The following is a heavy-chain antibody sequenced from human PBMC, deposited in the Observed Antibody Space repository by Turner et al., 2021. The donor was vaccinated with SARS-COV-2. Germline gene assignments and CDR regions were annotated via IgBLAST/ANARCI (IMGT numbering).Heavy chain of an antibody. CDR3: ARDGMVVGAFDI. V-gene: IGHV4-31*03. CDR1: GGPISSGGYY. D-gene: IGHD1-26*01. CDR2: IYYSGNT. Sequence: QVQLQESGPGLVKPSQTLPLTCTVSGGPISSGGYYWSWVRQHPGKGLEWIGYIYYSGNTYYNPSLKSRVTISVDTSKNQFSLRLNSVTAADTAVYYCARDGMVVGAFDIWGQGTMVTVSS. J-gene: IGHJ3*02.